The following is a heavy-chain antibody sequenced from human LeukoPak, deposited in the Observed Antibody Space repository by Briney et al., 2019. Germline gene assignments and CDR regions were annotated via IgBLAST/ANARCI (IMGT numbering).Heavy chain of an antibody. CDR1: GYTFTSYA. CDR2: INAGNGNT. CDR3: ARDGGLSGRPQYYYYYYSMDV. D-gene: IGHD5-12*01. J-gene: IGHJ6*02. Sequence: ASVKVSCKASGYTFTSYAMHWVRQAPGQRLEWMGWINAGNGNTKYSQKFQGRVTITRDTSASTAYMELSSLRSEDTAVYYCARDGGLSGRPQYYYYYYSMDVWGQGTTVTVSS. V-gene: IGHV1-3*01.